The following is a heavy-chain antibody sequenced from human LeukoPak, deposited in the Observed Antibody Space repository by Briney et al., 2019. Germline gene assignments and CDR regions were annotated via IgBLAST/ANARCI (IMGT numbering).Heavy chain of an antibody. CDR3: ARGVRVTDY. CDR2: IYYSGSA. Sequence: PSETLSLTCTVSGGSISSYYWSWIRQPPGKGLEWIGYIYYSGSANYNPSLKSRVTMSVDTPKNQISLKLSSVTAADTAVYYCARGVRVTDYWGQGTLVTVSS. CDR1: GGSISSYY. V-gene: IGHV4-59*12. J-gene: IGHJ4*02.